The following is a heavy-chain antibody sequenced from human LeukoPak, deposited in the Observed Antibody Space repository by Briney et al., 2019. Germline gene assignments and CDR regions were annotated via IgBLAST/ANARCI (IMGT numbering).Heavy chain of an antibody. J-gene: IGHJ4*02. CDR1: GFSFNEYW. Sequence: GGSLRLSCADSGFSFNEYWMHWVRLVPGKGLVWVSLINSDGSTTTYADSVKGRFSISRDNTKNILYLELKSLRVEDTAVYYCARYWSSPTYYFDYWGQGALVTVSS. D-gene: IGHD6-6*01. V-gene: IGHV3-74*03. CDR2: INSDGSTT. CDR3: ARYWSSPTYYFDY.